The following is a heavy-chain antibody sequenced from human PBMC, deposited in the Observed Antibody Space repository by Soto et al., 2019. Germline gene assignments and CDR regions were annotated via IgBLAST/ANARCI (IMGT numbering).Heavy chain of an antibody. D-gene: IGHD6-19*01. CDR2: IWYDGCNK. Sequence: QVQLVESGGGVVQPGRSLRLSCAASGFTFSSYAMHWVRQAPGKGLEWVAIIWYDGCNKNYADSVKGRLPISRDNSKNSLYLQMNSLTPEDTAVYYCAKDVSGSFTYDYWGQGTLVTVSS. CDR1: GFTFSSYA. V-gene: IGHV3-30*04. J-gene: IGHJ4*02. CDR3: AKDVSGSFTYDY.